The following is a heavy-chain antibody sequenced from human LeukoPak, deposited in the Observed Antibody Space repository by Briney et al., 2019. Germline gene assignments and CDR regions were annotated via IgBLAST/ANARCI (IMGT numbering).Heavy chain of an antibody. Sequence: SSETLSLTCSVSGGSTNDYYWNWIRQPAGQGLEWLGRIYYTGNTAYNPSLESRLTMSLDTAKNQFSLKVTSVTAADTAVYYCARGGTLFTYFDSWGQGTLVTVSS. CDR2: IYYTGNT. D-gene: IGHD3-10*02. CDR1: GGSTNDYY. J-gene: IGHJ4*02. CDR3: ARGGTLFTYFDS. V-gene: IGHV4-4*07.